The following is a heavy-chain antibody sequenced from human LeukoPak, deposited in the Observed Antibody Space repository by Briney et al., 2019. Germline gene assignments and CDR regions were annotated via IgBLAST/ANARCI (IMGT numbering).Heavy chain of an antibody. CDR2: VKRKTDGGTT. CDR3: TPGLGDY. J-gene: IGHJ4*02. Sequence: PGGSLRLSCAASGFTFSNAWMSWVRQAPGRGLEWLGRVKRKTDGGTTDYAAPVKGRFTISRDDSKNTLYLQMNSLRIEDTAVYYCTPGLGDYWGQGTLVTVSS. CDR1: GFTFSNAW. D-gene: IGHD3-22*01. V-gene: IGHV3-15*01.